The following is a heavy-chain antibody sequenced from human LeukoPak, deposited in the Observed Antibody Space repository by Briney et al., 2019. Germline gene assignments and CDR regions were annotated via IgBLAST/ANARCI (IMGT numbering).Heavy chain of an antibody. CDR3: AKRYGDSTGWFFDF. CDR2: INGGGDIT. Sequence: PGRSLRLSCAASGFTFSTYGMHWVRQAPGKGLEWVSSINGGGDITYYAESVKGRFTVSRDNSKNTLFLQMNSLRAEDTAVFYCAKRYGDSTGWFFDFWGQGSLVTVSS. J-gene: IGHJ4*02. D-gene: IGHD6-13*01. V-gene: IGHV3-23*01. CDR1: GFTFSTYG.